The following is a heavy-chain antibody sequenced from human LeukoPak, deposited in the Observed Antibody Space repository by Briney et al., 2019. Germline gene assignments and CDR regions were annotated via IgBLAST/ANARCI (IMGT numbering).Heavy chain of an antibody. J-gene: IGHJ4*02. V-gene: IGHV1-2*02. CDR1: GYTFTGYY. Sequence: VASVKVSCTASGYTFTGYYMHWVRQAPGQGLEWMGWINPNSGGTNYAQKFQGRVTMTRDTSISTAYMELSRLRSDDTAVYYCARAGLYSGSYGYWGQGTLVTVSS. D-gene: IGHD1-26*01. CDR2: INPNSGGT. CDR3: ARAGLYSGSYGY.